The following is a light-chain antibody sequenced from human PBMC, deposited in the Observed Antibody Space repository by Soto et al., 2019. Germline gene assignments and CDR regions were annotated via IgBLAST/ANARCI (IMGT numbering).Light chain of an antibody. V-gene: IGKV1-33*01. Sequence: DIQMTQSPPTLSASVGDRVTITCRASQSISSWLAWYQQKSGKAPKLLIYDASDLETGVPSRFSGSGSGTDFTFTINSLQPEDIAAYYCQQYDNLPLTFGGGTKVDIK. CDR2: DAS. CDR1: QSISSW. J-gene: IGKJ4*01. CDR3: QQYDNLPLT.